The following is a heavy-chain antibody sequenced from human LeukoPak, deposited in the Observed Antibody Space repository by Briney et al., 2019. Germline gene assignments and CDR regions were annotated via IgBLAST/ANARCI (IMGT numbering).Heavy chain of an antibody. CDR1: GFILRSFA. Sequence: GSLGLSCTSSGFILRSFAMNWVRQAPGKGLEWVSSISSPGGNTYYADSVKGRFTISRDNSNNLVYLQMNSLRAEDTAVYYCAKTRNGYTTEYLQHWGQGTLVTVSS. J-gene: IGHJ1*01. CDR2: ISSPGGNT. V-gene: IGHV3-23*01. CDR3: AKTRNGYTTEYLQH. D-gene: IGHD5-24*01.